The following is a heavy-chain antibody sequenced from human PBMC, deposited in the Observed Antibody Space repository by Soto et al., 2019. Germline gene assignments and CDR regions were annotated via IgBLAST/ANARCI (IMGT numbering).Heavy chain of an antibody. CDR3: AREVERGYSYGYLEY. Sequence: QVQLVQSGAEVKKPGASVKVSCKASGYTFTSYYMHWVRQAPGQGLEWRGISNPSGGSTSYAQKSQGRVTMTRDTSTSTVYMELSSLRSEDTAVYYCAREVERGYSYGYLEYWGQGTLVTVSS. V-gene: IGHV1-46*01. J-gene: IGHJ4*02. CDR2: SNPSGGST. D-gene: IGHD5-18*01. CDR1: GYTFTSYY.